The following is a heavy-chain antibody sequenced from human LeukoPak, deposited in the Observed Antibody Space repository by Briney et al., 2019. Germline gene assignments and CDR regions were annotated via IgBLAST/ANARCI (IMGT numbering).Heavy chain of an antibody. CDR1: GFAFSSYE. J-gene: IGHJ4*02. V-gene: IGHV3-48*03. D-gene: IGHD5-18*01. CDR2: ISGGGDTM. CDR3: VRVGRIQYFDY. Sequence: GGSLRLSCAASGFAFSSYEMNWVRPAPGKGPEWISYISGGGDTMYYADSVKGRFTSSRDNAKNSLFLQMNSLRAEDTAVYYCVRVGRIQYFDYWGQGTPVTVSS.